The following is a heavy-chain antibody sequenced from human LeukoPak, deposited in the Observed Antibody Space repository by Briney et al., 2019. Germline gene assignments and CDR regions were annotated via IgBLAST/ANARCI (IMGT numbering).Heavy chain of an antibody. Sequence: GGSLRLSCAASGFTFSSYSMNWVRQAPGKGLEWVSSISSSSSYIYYADSVKGRFAISRDNAKNSLYLPMNSLRAEDTAVYYCARALGSGSFSRDAFDIWGQGTMVTVSS. V-gene: IGHV3-21*01. CDR1: GFTFSSYS. CDR3: ARALGSGSFSRDAFDI. D-gene: IGHD3-10*01. J-gene: IGHJ3*02. CDR2: ISSSSSYI.